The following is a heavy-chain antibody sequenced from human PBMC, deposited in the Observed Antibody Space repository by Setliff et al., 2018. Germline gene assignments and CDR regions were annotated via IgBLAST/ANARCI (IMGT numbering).Heavy chain of an antibody. CDR1: GYTFRNYA. J-gene: IGHJ4*02. Sequence: VKVSCKASGYTFRNYAFAWVRQAPGQGLEWVGWISVYNGDTNYAQKFQGRVALTTDTSTSTAYMELRSLTSDDSAFYYCARAPSVELVTIRTNSWFTYWGQGTLVTVSS. CDR2: ISVYNGDT. D-gene: IGHD5-18*01. V-gene: IGHV1-18*01. CDR3: ARAPSVELVTIRTNSWFTY.